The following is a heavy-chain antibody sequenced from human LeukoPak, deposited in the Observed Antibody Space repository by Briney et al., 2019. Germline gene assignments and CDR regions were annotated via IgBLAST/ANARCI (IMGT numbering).Heavy chain of an antibody. V-gene: IGHV3-7*01. J-gene: IGHJ4*02. CDR3: ARDPYLSGYDSYFDY. D-gene: IGHD5-12*01. CDR2: IKQDGSEK. Sequence: PGGSLRLSCAASGFTFSRNWMNWVRQSPGKGLEWVASIKQDGSEKYYVDSVKGRFTISRDNARNSLYLQMSSLRAEDTAVYYCARDPYLSGYDSYFDYWGQGTLVTVSS. CDR1: GFTFSRNW.